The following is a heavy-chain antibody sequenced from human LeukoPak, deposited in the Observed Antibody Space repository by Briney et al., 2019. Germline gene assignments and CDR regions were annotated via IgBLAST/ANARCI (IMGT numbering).Heavy chain of an antibody. J-gene: IGHJ2*01. CDR2: ISWNSGSI. CDR1: GFTFSSYS. Sequence: GGSLRLSCAASGFTFSSYSMNWVRQAPGKGLEWVSGISWNSGSIGYADSVKGRFTISRDNAKNSLYLQMNSLRAEDTALYYCAKGGTIYWYFDLWGRGTLVTVSS. CDR3: AKGGTIYWYFDL. D-gene: IGHD1-1*01. V-gene: IGHV3-9*01.